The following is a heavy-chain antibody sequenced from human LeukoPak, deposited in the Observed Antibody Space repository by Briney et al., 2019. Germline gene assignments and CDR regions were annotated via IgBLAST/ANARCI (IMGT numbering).Heavy chain of an antibody. J-gene: IGHJ3*01. CDR1: GGSINNYY. D-gene: IGHD2-21*02. Sequence: SETLSLTCSVSGGSINNYYWSWIRQPPGKGLEWIGHIFYSGSTNYNPSLKSRVTISLVMSKNQISLKLSSVTTADTAMYYCARTDDAFHLWGHGTTVTVSS. CDR3: ARTDDAFHL. CDR2: IFYSGST. V-gene: IGHV4-59*01.